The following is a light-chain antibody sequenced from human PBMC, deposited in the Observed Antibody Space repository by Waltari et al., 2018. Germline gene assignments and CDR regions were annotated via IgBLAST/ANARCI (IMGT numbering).Light chain of an antibody. CDR2: EVT. Sequence: QSALTQPASVSGSPGQSITISCTGTSSDIGTYNYVSWYQQLPGKAPKMMIYEVTKRPSGVSERFSGSKSGNTASLTISGLRAEDEADYYCSSHANTYNFAHVVFGGGTKLTVL. CDR3: SSHANTYNFAHVV. CDR1: SSDIGTYNY. J-gene: IGLJ2*01. V-gene: IGLV2-23*02.